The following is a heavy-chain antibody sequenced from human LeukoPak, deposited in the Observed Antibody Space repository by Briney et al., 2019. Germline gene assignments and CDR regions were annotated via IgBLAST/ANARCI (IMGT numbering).Heavy chain of an antibody. CDR2: INWNGGST. CDR1: GFTFDDYG. J-gene: IGHJ5*02. CDR3: ARDSDYGGNYIWFDP. D-gene: IGHD4-23*01. V-gene: IGHV3-20*04. Sequence: GGSLRLSCAASGFTFDDYGMSWVRQAPGKGLEWVSGINWNGGSTGYADSVKGRFTISRDNAKNSLYLQMNSLRAEDTALYYCARDSDYGGNYIWFDPWGRGTLVTVSS.